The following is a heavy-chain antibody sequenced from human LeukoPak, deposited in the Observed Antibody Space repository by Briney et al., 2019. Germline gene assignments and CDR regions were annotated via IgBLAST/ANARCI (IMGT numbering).Heavy chain of an antibody. J-gene: IGHJ4*02. D-gene: IGHD3-10*01. V-gene: IGHV3-30-3*01. CDR1: GFTFSSYA. CDR3: ASGVIHYYGSEYDY. Sequence: PGGSLRLSCAASGFTFSSYAMHWVHQAPGKGLEWVAVISYDGSNKYYADSVKGRFTISRDNSKNTLYLQMNSLRAEDTAVYYCASGVIHYYGSEYDYWGQGTLVTVSS. CDR2: ISYDGSNK.